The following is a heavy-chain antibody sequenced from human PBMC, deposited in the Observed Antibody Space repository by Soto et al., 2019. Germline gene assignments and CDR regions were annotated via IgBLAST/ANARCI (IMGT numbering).Heavy chain of an antibody. V-gene: IGHV1-18*01. CDR2: VNGDSGNP. CDR1: GYTFSNYG. Sequence: QVHLVQSGGEVKKPGASVKISCQTSGYTFSNYGITWVRQAPGQGLEWVGWVNGDSGNPNYAQNMEGRVTMTTDASTATADMELRNLRSDDTATYYCARGTGLNDGSDLWGQGTVVSVSS. CDR3: ARGTGLNDGSDL. J-gene: IGHJ3*01.